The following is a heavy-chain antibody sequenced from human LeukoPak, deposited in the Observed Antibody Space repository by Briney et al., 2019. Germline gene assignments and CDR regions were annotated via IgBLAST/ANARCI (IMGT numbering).Heavy chain of an antibody. D-gene: IGHD3-22*01. CDR1: GFTFSSYA. CDR3: AKSRSSGLDASDI. V-gene: IGHV3-23*01. CDR2: ISGSGGST. J-gene: IGHJ3*02. Sequence: GGSLRLSCAASGFTFSSYAMSWVRQAPGKGLEWVSAISGSGGSTYYADSVKGRFTISRDNSKNTLYLQMNSLRAEDAAVYYCAKSRSSGLDASDIWGQGTMVTVSS.